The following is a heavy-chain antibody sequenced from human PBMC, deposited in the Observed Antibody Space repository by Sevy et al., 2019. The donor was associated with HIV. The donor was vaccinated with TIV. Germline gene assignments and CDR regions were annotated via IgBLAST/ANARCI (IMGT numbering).Heavy chain of an antibody. CDR1: GFTFSSYW. D-gene: IGHD6-13*01. CDR3: ARDRRPSSSSLDY. J-gene: IGHJ4*02. V-gene: IGHV3-7*01. Sequence: GESLKISCAASGFTFSSYWMSWVRQAPGKGLEWVANIKQDGSEKYYVDSVKGRFTISRDNAKNSLYLQMNSLRAEDTAVYYCARDRRPSSSSLDYWGQGTLVTVSS. CDR2: IKQDGSEK.